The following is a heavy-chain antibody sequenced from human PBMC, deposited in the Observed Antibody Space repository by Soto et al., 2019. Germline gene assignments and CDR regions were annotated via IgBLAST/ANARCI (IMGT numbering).Heavy chain of an antibody. D-gene: IGHD2-2*01. Sequence: ASVKVSCKVSGYTLTELSMHWVRQAPGKGLEWMGGSDPEDGETIYAQKFQGRVTMTEDKSTDTAYMELSSLRSEDTAVYYCATGYCSSTSCYDWFDPWGQGTLVTVSS. V-gene: IGHV1-24*01. CDR2: SDPEDGET. CDR1: GYTLTELS. J-gene: IGHJ5*02. CDR3: ATGYCSSTSCYDWFDP.